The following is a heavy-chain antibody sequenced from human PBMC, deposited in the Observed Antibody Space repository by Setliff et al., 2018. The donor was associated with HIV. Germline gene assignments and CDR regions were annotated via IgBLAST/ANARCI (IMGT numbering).Heavy chain of an antibody. CDR3: ARGGELLHAPFYWYFDL. D-gene: IGHD1-26*01. CDR2: IYYSGST. CDR1: GGSISSGDYY. J-gene: IGHJ2*01. Sequence: PSETLSLTCTVSGGSISSGDYYWSWIRQPPGKGLEWIGYIYYSGSTYYNPSHKSRVIMSVDTSKNQFSLKLSSVTAADTAVYSCARGGELLHAPFYWYFDLWGRGTLVTVSS. V-gene: IGHV4-30-4*08.